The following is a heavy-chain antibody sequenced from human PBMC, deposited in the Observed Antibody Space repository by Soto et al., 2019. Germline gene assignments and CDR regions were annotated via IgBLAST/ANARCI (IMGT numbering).Heavy chain of an antibody. CDR3: ARVLYSSSWYDYYYGMDV. V-gene: IGHV3-33*01. D-gene: IGHD6-13*01. CDR1: GFTFSSYG. Sequence: PGGSLRLSCEASGFTFSSYGMHWVRQAPGKGLEWVAVIWYDGSNKYYADSVKGRFTISRDNSKNTLYLQMNSLRAEDTAVYYCARVLYSSSWYDYYYGMDVWGQGTTVTVSS. J-gene: IGHJ6*02. CDR2: IWYDGSNK.